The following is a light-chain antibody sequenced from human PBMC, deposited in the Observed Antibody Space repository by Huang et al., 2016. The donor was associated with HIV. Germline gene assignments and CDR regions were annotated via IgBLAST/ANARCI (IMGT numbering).Light chain of an antibody. V-gene: IGKV3-20*01. J-gene: IGKJ1*01. CDR1: QNVRSAY. Sequence: EIVLTQFPGTLSLSPGERATLSCRANQNVRSAYLAWYQQRPGQAPRLLIYGATNRPSGISDRFSGRGSGTDFTLTISRLEPEDVAVYYCQQYDNSLWTFGPGTRVEIK. CDR3: QQYDNSLWT. CDR2: GAT.